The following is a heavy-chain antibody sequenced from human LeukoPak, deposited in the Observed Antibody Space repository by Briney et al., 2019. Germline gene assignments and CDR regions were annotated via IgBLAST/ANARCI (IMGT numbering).Heavy chain of an antibody. Sequence: PGGSLRLSCVASGFTFSSYSMDWVRQAPGKELERAAYITSSSSLIKYADSVKGRFTISRDNGKNSLYLQMNSLRVEDTAVYYCARIMYGSGWTLPDYWGQGTRVIVSS. CDR1: GFTFSSYS. V-gene: IGHV3-48*01. D-gene: IGHD6-19*01. CDR3: ARIMYGSGWTLPDY. J-gene: IGHJ4*02. CDR2: ITSSSSLI.